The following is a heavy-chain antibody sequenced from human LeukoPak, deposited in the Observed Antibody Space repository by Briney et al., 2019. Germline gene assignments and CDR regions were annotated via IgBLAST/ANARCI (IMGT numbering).Heavy chain of an antibody. D-gene: IGHD2-21*02. CDR2: IYYSGST. V-gene: IGHV4-30-4*01. Sequence: PSQTLSLTCTVSGGSISSGDYYWSWIRQPPGKGLEWIGYIYYSGSTYYNPSLKSRVTISVDMSKNQFSLKLSSVTAADTAVYYRAHNCCGDCLPDHWGQGTLVTVSS. CDR1: GGSISSGDYY. J-gene: IGHJ5*02. CDR3: AHNCCGDCLPDH.